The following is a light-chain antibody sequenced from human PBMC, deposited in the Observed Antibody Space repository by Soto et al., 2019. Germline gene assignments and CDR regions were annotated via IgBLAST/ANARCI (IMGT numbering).Light chain of an antibody. CDR2: GAS. CDR1: QRISSN. Sequence: EIVMTQSPDTLFVSPGERATLSCRASQRISSNLAWYQQKPGQAPRLLIYGASTRATGVPARFSGSGSETDFTLTISNLQSEDCAVYYCQHYNNWPPYTFGQGTKVEIK. V-gene: IGKV3D-15*01. CDR3: QHYNNWPPYT. J-gene: IGKJ2*01.